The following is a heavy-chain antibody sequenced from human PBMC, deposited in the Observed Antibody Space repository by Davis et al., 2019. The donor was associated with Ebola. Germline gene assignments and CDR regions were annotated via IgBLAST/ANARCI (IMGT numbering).Heavy chain of an antibody. Sequence: SVKVSCKASGGTFSSYAISWVRQAPGQGLEWMGGIIPIFGTANYAQKFQGRVTITADESTSTAYMELSSLRSEDTAVYYCARRGSRYYYGSGSYEEWFDPWGQGTLVTVSS. V-gene: IGHV1-69*13. CDR1: GGTFSSYA. CDR2: IIPIFGTA. D-gene: IGHD3-10*01. CDR3: ARRGSRYYYGSGSYEEWFDP. J-gene: IGHJ5*02.